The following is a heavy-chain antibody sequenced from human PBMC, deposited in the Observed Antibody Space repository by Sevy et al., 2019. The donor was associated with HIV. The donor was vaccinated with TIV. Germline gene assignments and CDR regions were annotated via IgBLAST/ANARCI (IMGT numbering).Heavy chain of an antibody. V-gene: IGHV4-30-4*01. CDR1: GGSISSGDYY. Sequence: SETLSLTCTVSGGSISSGDYYWSWIRQPPGKGLEWIGYIYYSGSTYYNPSLESRLTISIDTSKNQFSLKLTSVTAADTAVYYCGRDLWFGGFDSWGQGTLVTVSS. J-gene: IGHJ4*02. CDR3: GRDLWFGGFDS. CDR2: IYYSGST. D-gene: IGHD3-10*01.